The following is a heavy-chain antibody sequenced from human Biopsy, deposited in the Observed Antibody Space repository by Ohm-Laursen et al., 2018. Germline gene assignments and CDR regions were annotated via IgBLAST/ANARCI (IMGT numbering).Heavy chain of an antibody. CDR1: GFPVSDYY. V-gene: IGHV3-11*01. Sequence: GSLRLSCAASGFPVSDYYRIWIRQPPGKGLEWVSYITNSGGTVYYEDSVKGRFTVSRDNAKNSLYLQMDRLRAEDTAVYYCARPPWGHAYGYYNGMDVWGQGTTVIVSS. CDR3: ARPPWGHAYGYYNGMDV. CDR2: ITNSGGTV. D-gene: IGHD3-10*01. J-gene: IGHJ6*02.